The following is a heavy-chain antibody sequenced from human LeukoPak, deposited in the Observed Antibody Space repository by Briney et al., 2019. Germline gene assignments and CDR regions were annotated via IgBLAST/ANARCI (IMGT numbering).Heavy chain of an antibody. CDR1: GGSVINYY. CDR2: IYSSGST. D-gene: IGHD5-24*01. Sequence: SETLSLTCTVSGGSVINYYWSWVRQPPGKGLEWIGHIYSSGSTIYNLSLQSRVTMSIDTSKNQFSLNLNSVTAADTAVYYCARHSRDGYNPFDYWGQGTLVTVSS. CDR3: ARHSRDGYNPFDY. J-gene: IGHJ4*02. V-gene: IGHV4-59*08.